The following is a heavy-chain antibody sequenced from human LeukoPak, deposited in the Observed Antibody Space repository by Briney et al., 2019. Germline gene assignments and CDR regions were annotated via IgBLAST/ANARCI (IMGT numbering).Heavy chain of an antibody. CDR3: AGGSIGAMVRGVTRTQYYFDY. Sequence: SETLSLTCAVYGGSFSGYYWSWIRQPPGKGLEWIGEINHSGSANYNPSLKSRVTISVDTSKNQFSLKLSSVTAADTAVYYCAGGSIGAMVRGVTRTQYYFDYWGQGTLVTVSS. J-gene: IGHJ4*02. V-gene: IGHV4-34*01. CDR2: INHSGSA. D-gene: IGHD3-10*01. CDR1: GGSFSGYY.